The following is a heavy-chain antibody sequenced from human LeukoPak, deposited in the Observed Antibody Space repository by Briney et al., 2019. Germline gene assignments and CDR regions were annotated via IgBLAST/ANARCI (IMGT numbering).Heavy chain of an antibody. CDR1: RYTFTTHD. J-gene: IGHJ4*02. V-gene: IGHV1-8*02. D-gene: IGHD4-17*01. Sequence: ASVKVPCKASRYTFTTHDINWVRQAPGQGLEWMGWMNPNSGNTGFAQKFQGRVTITRNTSISTAYLELSSLRSEDTAVYYCARLVNQFDYVTGRFDYWGQGTLVTVSS. CDR2: MNPNSGNT. CDR3: ARLVNQFDYVTGRFDY.